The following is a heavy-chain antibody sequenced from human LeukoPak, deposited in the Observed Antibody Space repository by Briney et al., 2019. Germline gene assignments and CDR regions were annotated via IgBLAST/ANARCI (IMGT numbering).Heavy chain of an antibody. D-gene: IGHD3-3*02. V-gene: IGHV3-15*01. J-gene: IGHJ6*04. CDR2: IKSEGEGATT. CDR3: LAHFPYFYGFDV. Sequence: GGSLRLSCVSSGFTIGTAWMSWVRQAPGKGLEWLGHIKSEGEGATTDYAAPAKGRFAISRDDSKNMIYLQMSSLKIDDTAIYYRLAHFPYFYGFDVWGKGTTVTVSS. CDR1: GFTIGTAW.